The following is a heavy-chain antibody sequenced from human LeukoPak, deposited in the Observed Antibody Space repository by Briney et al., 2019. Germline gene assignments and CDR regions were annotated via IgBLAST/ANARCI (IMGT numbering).Heavy chain of an antibody. CDR3: AKDLED. CDR2: ISGGGGST. V-gene: IGHV3-23*01. J-gene: IGHJ4*02. CDR1: GFTFNNHA. Sequence: GGSLRLSCAASGFTFNNHAMSWVRQAPGKGLEWVSAISGGGGSTYYADSVKGRFTISRDNSNNTLYLQMNSLRGEDTAVYYCAKDLEDWGQGTLVTVSS.